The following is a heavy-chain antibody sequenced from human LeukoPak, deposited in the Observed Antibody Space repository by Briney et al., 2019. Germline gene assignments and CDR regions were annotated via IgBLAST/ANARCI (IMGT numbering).Heavy chain of an antibody. V-gene: IGHV1-2*02. D-gene: IGHD5-18*01. CDR1: GYTFTGYY. CDR3: ATSGGYSYGNTSFF. CDR2: INPRTGGT. Sequence: GASVKVSCKASGYTFTGYYLHWVRQAPGQGLEWMGWINPRTGGTKNSQRFQGRVTMTRDTSISTAYMELSRLRSEDTAVYYCATSGGYSYGNTSFFGGQGTLVTVSS. J-gene: IGHJ4*02.